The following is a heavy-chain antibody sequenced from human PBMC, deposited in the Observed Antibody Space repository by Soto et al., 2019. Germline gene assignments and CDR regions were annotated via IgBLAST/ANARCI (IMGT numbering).Heavy chain of an antibody. V-gene: IGHV3-30-3*01. CDR1: GFTFSSYA. D-gene: IGHD3-22*01. CDR3: ARTMGYYDSSGYYYDRTHFDY. Sequence: GGSLRLSCAASGFTFSSYAVHWVRQAPGKGLEWVAVISYDGSNKYYADSVKGRFTISRDNSKNTLYLQMNSLRAEDTAVYYCARTMGYYDSSGYYYDRTHFDYWGQGTLVTVSS. J-gene: IGHJ4*02. CDR2: ISYDGSNK.